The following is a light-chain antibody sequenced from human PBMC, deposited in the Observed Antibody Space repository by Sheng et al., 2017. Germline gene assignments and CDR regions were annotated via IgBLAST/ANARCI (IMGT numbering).Light chain of an antibody. CDR3: QQYNNWPPLT. CDR1: QSVSSN. J-gene: IGKJ4*01. CDR2: GAS. V-gene: IGKV3D-15*01. Sequence: EVVMTQSPATLSVSPGERVTLSCRASQSVSSNLAWYQQKPGQAPRLLIYGASTRASSVPARFSGSGSETEFTLTISSLQSEDFAVYYCQQYNNWPPLTFGGGTKVEIK.